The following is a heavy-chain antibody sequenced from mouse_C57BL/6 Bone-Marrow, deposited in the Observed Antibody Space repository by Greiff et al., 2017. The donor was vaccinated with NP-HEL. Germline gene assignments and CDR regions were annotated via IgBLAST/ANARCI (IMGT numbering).Heavy chain of an antibody. V-gene: IGHV1-53*01. D-gene: IGHD1-1*01. J-gene: IGHJ2*01. Sequence: VQLQQPGTELVKPGASVKLSCKASGYTFTSYWMHWVKQRPGQGLEWIGNINPSDGGTNYNEKFKSKATLTVDKSSSTAYMQLSSLTSEASAVYYCATITTVVPVRGYFDYWGQGTTLTVSS. CDR3: ATITTVVPVRGYFDY. CDR2: INPSDGGT. CDR1: GYTFTSYW.